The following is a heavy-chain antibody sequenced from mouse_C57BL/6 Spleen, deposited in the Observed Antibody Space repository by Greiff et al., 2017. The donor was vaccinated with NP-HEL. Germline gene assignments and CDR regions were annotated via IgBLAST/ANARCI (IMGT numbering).Heavy chain of an antibody. CDR2: IYPGNSDT. D-gene: IGHD2-5*01. Sequence: EVHLVESGTVLARPGASVKMSCKTSGYTFTSYWMHWVKQRPGQGLEWIGAIYPGNSDTSYNQKFKGKAKLTAVTSASTAYMELSSLTNEDSAVYYCTRSSNYDAMDDWGQGTSVTVSS. CDR3: TRSSNYDAMDD. V-gene: IGHV1-5*01. CDR1: GYTFTSYW. J-gene: IGHJ4*01.